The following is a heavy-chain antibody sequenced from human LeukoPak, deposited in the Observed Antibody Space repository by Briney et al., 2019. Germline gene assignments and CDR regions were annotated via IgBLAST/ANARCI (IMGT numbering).Heavy chain of an antibody. J-gene: IGHJ4*02. V-gene: IGHV3-48*01. Sequence: GGSLGLSCAASGFTFGDHIMNWVRQLPGKRLEWVAYVSGSGSTVYYADSVKGRFTISRDNGKSSLYLQMNSLRVEDTALYYCVRQFASWGQGTLVTVSS. CDR2: VSGSGSTV. CDR1: GFTFGDHI. CDR3: VRQFAS.